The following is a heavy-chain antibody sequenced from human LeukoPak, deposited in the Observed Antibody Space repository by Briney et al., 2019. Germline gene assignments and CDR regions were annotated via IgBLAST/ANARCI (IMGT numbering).Heavy chain of an antibody. D-gene: IGHD3-10*01. J-gene: IGHJ4*02. V-gene: IGHV3-66*01. CDR2: IYSGGST. CDR3: ARWFEGNSGSYYFDY. CDR1: GFTVSSNY. Sequence: GGSLRLSCAASGFTVSSNYMNWVRQAPGKGLEWVSVIYSGGSTYYADSVKGRFTISRDNSKNTLYLQMNSLRAEDTAVYYCARWFEGNSGSYYFDYWGQGTLVTVSS.